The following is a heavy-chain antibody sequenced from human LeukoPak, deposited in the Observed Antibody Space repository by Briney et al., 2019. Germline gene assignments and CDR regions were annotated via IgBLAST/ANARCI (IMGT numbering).Heavy chain of an antibody. CDR1: GFTFSSYW. J-gene: IGHJ4*02. CDR3: TTGIRGD. CDR2: IASKTDGGTT. V-gene: IGHV3-15*04. Sequence: GGSLRLSCAASGFTFSSYWMNWVRQAPGKGLEWVGRIASKTDGGTTDYAAPVKGRFTISRDDSKNTLFLQMNSLKTEDTAVYYCTTGIRGDCGQGTLVTVSS.